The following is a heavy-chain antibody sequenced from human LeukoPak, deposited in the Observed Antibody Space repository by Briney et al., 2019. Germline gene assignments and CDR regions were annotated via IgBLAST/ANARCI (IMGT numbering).Heavy chain of an antibody. CDR2: ITNTGGVT. Sequence: GGSLRLSCAASGFTFSTYAMSWVRQAPGKGLEWVSGITNTGGVTLYADSVKGRLTVSRDNSKNTLYLQMNSLRAEDTAVYYCATLSLYYYYGMDVWGQGTTVTVSS. CDR3: ATLSLYYYYGMDV. CDR1: GFTFSTYA. J-gene: IGHJ6*02. D-gene: IGHD3-3*02. V-gene: IGHV3-23*05.